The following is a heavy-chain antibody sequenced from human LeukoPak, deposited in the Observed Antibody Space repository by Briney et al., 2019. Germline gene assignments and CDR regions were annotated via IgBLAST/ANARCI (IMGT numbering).Heavy chain of an antibody. CDR2: IRSKAYGGTT. J-gene: IGHJ1*01. Sequence: GRSLRLSCTASGFTFGDYAMSWFRQAPGKGLEWVGFIRSKAYGGTTEYAASVKGRFTISRDDSKSIAYLQMNGLKTEDTAVYYCTRDGLGYCSGGSCGSAEYFQHWGQGTLVTVSS. CDR1: GFTFGDYA. D-gene: IGHD2-15*01. V-gene: IGHV3-49*03. CDR3: TRDGLGYCSGGSCGSAEYFQH.